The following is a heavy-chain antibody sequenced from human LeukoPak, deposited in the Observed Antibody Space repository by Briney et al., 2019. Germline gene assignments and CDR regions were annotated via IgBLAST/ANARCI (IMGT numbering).Heavy chain of an antibody. CDR1: GIAVSSNY. V-gene: IGHV3-53*01. CDR3: ARDNAPYTSSSSGLGLFDY. D-gene: IGHD6-6*01. J-gene: IGHJ4*02. CDR2: IYSGGRT. Sequence: GGSLRLSCAASGIAVSSNYMSWVRHAPGKGLEWVSVIYSGGRTYYADSVKGRFTISRDNSKNTLYLQMNSLRAEDTAVYYCARDNAPYTSSSSGLGLFDYWGQGTLVTVSS.